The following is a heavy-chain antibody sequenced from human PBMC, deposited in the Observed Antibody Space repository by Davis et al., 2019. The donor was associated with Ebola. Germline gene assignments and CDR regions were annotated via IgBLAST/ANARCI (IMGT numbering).Heavy chain of an antibody. CDR3: AREKIEYSSSSYYMDV. V-gene: IGHV4-59*12. CDR2: IYYSGST. CDR1: GGSISSYY. D-gene: IGHD6-6*01. Sequence: PSEPLSLTCSVSGGSISSYYWSWIRQPPGKGLEWIGYIYYSGSTNYNPSLKSRVTISVDTSKNQFSLKLSSVTAADTAVYYCAREKIEYSSSSYYMDVWCKGTTVTVSS. J-gene: IGHJ6*03.